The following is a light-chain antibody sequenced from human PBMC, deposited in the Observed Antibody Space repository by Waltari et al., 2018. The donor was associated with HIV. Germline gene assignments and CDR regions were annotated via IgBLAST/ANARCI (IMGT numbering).Light chain of an antibody. CDR3: QQYSTTLMLT. V-gene: IGKV1-NL1*01. CDR1: QGINNA. CDR2: GTS. J-gene: IGKJ1*01. Sequence: DIQMTQSPSSLSASVGDRVTITCRASQGINNALAWYQQKPGIAPKLLIYGTSILERGVPSRFSGSGSGTDYSLTISSLQPEDFATYYCQQYSTTLMLTFGQGTKVEIK.